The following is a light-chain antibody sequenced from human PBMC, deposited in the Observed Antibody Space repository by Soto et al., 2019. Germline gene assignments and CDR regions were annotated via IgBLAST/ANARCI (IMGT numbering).Light chain of an antibody. CDR1: QSVSIN. V-gene: IGKV3-15*01. CDR3: QQYNNWPPYT. Sequence: EIVLTQSPGTLSLSPGERATLSCRASQSVSINLALYQQKPGQAPRLLISGASTRATGIPARFSGSGSGTEFTLTISSLQSEDFAVYYCQQYNNWPPYTFGQGTRLEI. J-gene: IGKJ5*01. CDR2: GAS.